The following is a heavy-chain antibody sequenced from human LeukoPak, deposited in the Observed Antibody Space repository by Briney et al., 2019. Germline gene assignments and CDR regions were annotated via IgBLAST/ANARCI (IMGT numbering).Heavy chain of an antibody. Sequence: GGSLRLSCAASGFTFSSYSMNWVRQAPGKGLEWVSSISSSSSYLYYADSVKGRFTISRDNAKNSLYLQMNSLRAEDTAVYYCAREGRGQAYYYGMDVWGQGTTVTVSS. D-gene: IGHD3-10*01. CDR3: AREGRGQAYYYGMDV. CDR2: ISSSSSYL. J-gene: IGHJ6*02. V-gene: IGHV3-21*01. CDR1: GFTFSSYS.